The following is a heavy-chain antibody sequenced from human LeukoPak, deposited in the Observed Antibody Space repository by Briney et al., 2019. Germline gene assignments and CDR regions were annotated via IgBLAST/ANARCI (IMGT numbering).Heavy chain of an antibody. CDR1: GVSFSSYW. J-gene: IGHJ4*02. Sequence: GGSLRLSCAASGVSFSSYWMSWVRQAPGKGLEWVANIRQDGSEKFYVDSVKGRFTISRDNAKNSLYLQMSSLRAEDTAVYYCGRTGDLSDYWGQGTMVTVSS. CDR2: IRQDGSEK. CDR3: GRTGDLSDY. V-gene: IGHV3-7*01. D-gene: IGHD7-27*01.